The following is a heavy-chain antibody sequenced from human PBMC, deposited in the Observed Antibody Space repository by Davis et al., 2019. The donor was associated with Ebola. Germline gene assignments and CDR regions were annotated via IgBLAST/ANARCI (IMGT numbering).Heavy chain of an antibody. J-gene: IGHJ6*02. CDR3: ARLPHGDYGMDV. Sequence: SETLSLTCTVSGYSITENFYWGWIRQPPGKGLEWIGYIYYSGSTNYNPSLKSRVTISVDTSKNQFSLKLSSVTAADTAVYYCARLPHGDYGMDVWGQGTTVTVSS. CDR2: IYYSGST. CDR1: GYSITENFY. D-gene: IGHD4-17*01. V-gene: IGHV4-59*08.